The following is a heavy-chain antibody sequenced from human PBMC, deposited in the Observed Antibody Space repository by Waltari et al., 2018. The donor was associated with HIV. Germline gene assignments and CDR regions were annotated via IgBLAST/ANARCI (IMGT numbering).Heavy chain of an antibody. J-gene: IGHJ4*02. Sequence: EVRLVEAGGGLVQPGGALRLSWAASGCTFGDYWMHWVRQVPGKGLVWVSRIHGDGSSTNYAASVRGRFTISRDNAKNTLYLQMNSLTVGDTAVYYCARGNIGGYWGQGTLVTVSS. CDR3: ARGNIGGY. CDR2: IHGDGSST. CDR1: GCTFGDYW. V-gene: IGHV3-74*01. D-gene: IGHD5-12*01.